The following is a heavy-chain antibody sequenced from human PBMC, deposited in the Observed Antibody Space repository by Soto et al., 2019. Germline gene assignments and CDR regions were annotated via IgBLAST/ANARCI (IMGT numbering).Heavy chain of an antibody. CDR1: GYRLSTSG. J-gene: IGHJ5*02. CDR2: LHAADGDT. Sequence: QVQLVQSGAELTKPGASVKISCETSGYRLSTSGIHWLRQAPGQSLEWMGWLHAADGDTKYSQKFQGSVTLSRDKSAGTDYIELRSLTSEETSIYDCARDSKGVQIPSTGWFDPWGQGTVVTVSS. V-gene: IGHV1-3*01. D-gene: IGHD2-2*01. CDR3: ARDSKGVQIPSTGWFDP.